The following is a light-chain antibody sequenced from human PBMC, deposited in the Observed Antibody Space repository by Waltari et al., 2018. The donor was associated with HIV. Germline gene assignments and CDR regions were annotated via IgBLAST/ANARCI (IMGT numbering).Light chain of an antibody. V-gene: IGLV7-43*01. CDR2: GSS. Sequence: TAVTQKSSLTVSPAPTVTLTCGLTFGTVSTSCYPSWFQQRPAHPPTALLYGSSTNHPWTPARYSCSVMGDKATLTVAAGEQEDESFYFCLLCGADSYLFGGGTLVTVL. J-gene: IGLJ2*01. CDR1: FGTVSTSCY. CDR3: LLCGADSYL.